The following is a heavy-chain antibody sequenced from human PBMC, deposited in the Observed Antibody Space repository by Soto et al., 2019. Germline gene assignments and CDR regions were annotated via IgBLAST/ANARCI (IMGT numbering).Heavy chain of an antibody. V-gene: IGHV4-4*02. J-gene: IGHJ4*02. CDR2: IYHSGAT. D-gene: IGHD2-15*01. CDR3: ARAVGYCSGGSCHGLDY. CDR1: GGSISSSNW. Sequence: QVQLQESGPGLVRPSGTLALTCAVSGGSISSSNWWNWVRQPPGKGLEWIGEIYHSGATNYNPSLNSRVTISVDKSKNQFSLKLSSVTAAETAVYSCARAVGYCSGGSCHGLDYWGQGTLVTVSS.